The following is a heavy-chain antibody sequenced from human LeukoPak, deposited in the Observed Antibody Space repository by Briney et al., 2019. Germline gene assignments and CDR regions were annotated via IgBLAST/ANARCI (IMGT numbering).Heavy chain of an antibody. Sequence: SETLSLTCTVSGDSISSNSYYWAWIRQPPGKGLEWIGNIYFGGNTYYNASLKSRVTISFDPSKNQFSLKLSSVTAADTAVYYCAREGGGSVSCLGSWGQGTLVTVSS. V-gene: IGHV4-39*02. J-gene: IGHJ4*02. D-gene: IGHD3-10*01. CDR3: AREGGGSVSCLGS. CDR2: IYFGGNT. CDR1: GDSISSNSYY.